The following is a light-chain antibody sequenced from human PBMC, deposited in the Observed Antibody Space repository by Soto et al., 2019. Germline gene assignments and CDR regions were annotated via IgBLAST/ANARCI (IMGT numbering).Light chain of an antibody. V-gene: IGKV2-28*01. Sequence: DIVMTQSPLSLPVTPGEPASISCRSSQSLLHSNGYNYLDWYLQKPVQSPQLLIYLGSYRASGVPDRFSGSGSGTDFTLKISRVEAEDVGVYYCMQALQTPFTFGPGTKVDIK. CDR2: LGS. CDR3: MQALQTPFT. CDR1: QSLLHSNGYNY. J-gene: IGKJ3*01.